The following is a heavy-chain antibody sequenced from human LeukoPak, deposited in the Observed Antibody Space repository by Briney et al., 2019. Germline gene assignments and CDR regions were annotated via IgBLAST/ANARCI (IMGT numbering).Heavy chain of an antibody. CDR2: INPSGGST. CDR1: GYTFTSYY. CDR3: ASYYGSGSYYNANFDY. V-gene: IGHV1-46*01. J-gene: IGHJ4*02. Sequence: GASVKVSCKASGYTFTSYYMHWVRQAPGQGLEWMGIINPSGGSTSYAQKFQGRVTMIRDTSTSTVYMELSSLRSEDTAVYYCASYYGSGSYYNANFDYWGQGTLVTVSS. D-gene: IGHD3-10*01.